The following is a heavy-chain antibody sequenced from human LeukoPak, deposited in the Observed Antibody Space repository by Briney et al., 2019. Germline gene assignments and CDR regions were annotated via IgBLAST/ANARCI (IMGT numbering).Heavy chain of an antibody. J-gene: IGHJ4*02. V-gene: IGHV4-59*12. D-gene: IGHD4/OR15-4a*01. CDR1: GGSISSYY. Sequence: PSETLSLTCTVSGGSISSYYWSWIRQPPGKGLEWIGYIYYSGSTNYNPSLKSRVTISVDTSKNQFSLKLSSVTAADTAVYYCARGAVDYGPNFDYWGQGTLVTVSS. CDR3: ARGAVDYGPNFDY. CDR2: IYYSGST.